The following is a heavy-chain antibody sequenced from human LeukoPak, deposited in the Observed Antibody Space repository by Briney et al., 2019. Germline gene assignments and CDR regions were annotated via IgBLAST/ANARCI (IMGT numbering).Heavy chain of an antibody. D-gene: IGHD3-22*01. CDR1: GGTFSSYA. CDR2: IIPIFGTA. Sequence: SVKVSCKASGGTFSSYAISWVRQAPGQGLEWMGGIIPIFGTANYAQKFQGRVTITTDESTSTAYMELSSLRSEDTAVYYCAREEGYYDSSGYQLDYWGQGTLVTVSS. V-gene: IGHV1-69*05. J-gene: IGHJ4*02. CDR3: AREEGYYDSSGYQLDY.